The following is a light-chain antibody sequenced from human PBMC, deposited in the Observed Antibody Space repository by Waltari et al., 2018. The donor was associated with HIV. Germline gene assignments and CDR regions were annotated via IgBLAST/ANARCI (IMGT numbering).Light chain of an antibody. CDR1: SNDVGSSNY. CDR2: DVS. Sequence: QSALTQPASVSGSPGQSITLSCTGTSNDVGSSNYVSWHQQHPGQAPKLIIHDVSDRPSGISTRFSGSKSGNTASLTISGLLTEDEADYYCSSYTSSTTYVFGTGTRVTVL. J-gene: IGLJ1*01. CDR3: SSYTSSTTYV. V-gene: IGLV2-14*03.